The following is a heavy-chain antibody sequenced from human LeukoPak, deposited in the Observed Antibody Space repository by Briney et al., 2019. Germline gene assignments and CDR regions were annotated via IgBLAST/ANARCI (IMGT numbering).Heavy chain of an antibody. V-gene: IGHV3-30-3*01. CDR1: GLTFSSYA. CDR3: VHVAYNWNPGSA. J-gene: IGHJ5*02. CDR2: ISYDGSNK. D-gene: IGHD1-20*01. Sequence: GGSLRLSCAASGLTFSSYAMHWVRQAPGKGLEWVAVISYDGSNKYYADSVKGRFTISRDNSKNTLYLQMNSLTAEDTALYYCVHVAYNWNPGSAWGQGTLVTVSS.